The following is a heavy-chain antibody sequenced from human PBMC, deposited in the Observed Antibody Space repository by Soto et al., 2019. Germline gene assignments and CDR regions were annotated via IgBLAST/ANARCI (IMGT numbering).Heavy chain of an antibody. Sequence: EVQLVESGGGLVQPGGSLRLSCAASGFTLSDHYMDWVRQAPGKGLEWVGRTKNKANRYTTEYAASVNGRFTISRDDSKNSLYLQMNSLKTEDTAVYYCARWVSRSPDNWGQGTLVTVSS. CDR2: TKNKANRYTT. V-gene: IGHV3-72*01. D-gene: IGHD1-26*01. CDR1: GFTLSDHY. J-gene: IGHJ4*02. CDR3: ARWVSRSPDN.